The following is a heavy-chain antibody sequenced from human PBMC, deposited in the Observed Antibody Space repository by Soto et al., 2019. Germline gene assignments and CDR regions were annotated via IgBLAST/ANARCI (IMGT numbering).Heavy chain of an antibody. V-gene: IGHV1-69*13. CDR1: GGTFSSYA. D-gene: IGHD5-12*01. J-gene: IGHJ4*02. CDR3: AGEVATITAPKVVTPDSCY. CDR2: IIPIFGTA. Sequence: SVKVSCKASGGTFSSYAISWVRQAPGQGLEWMGGIIPIFGTANYAQKFQGRVTITADESTSTAYMELSSLRSEDTAVYYCAGEVATITAPKVVTPDSCYCGQGTLVSVSS.